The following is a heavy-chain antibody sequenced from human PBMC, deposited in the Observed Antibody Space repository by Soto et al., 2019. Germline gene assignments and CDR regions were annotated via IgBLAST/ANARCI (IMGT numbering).Heavy chain of an antibody. CDR2: IYYSGST. CDR3: ARHGGYSPLGYYDYGMDV. D-gene: IGHD5-18*01. CDR1: GGSISSYY. V-gene: IGHV4-59*08. J-gene: IGHJ6*02. Sequence: QVQLQESGPGLVKPSETLSLTCTVSGGSISSYYWSWIRQPPGKGLEWIGYIYYSGSTNYNPSLKSRVPISVDTSKNQFSLKLSSVTAADTAVYYWARHGGYSPLGYYDYGMDVWGQGTTVTVSS.